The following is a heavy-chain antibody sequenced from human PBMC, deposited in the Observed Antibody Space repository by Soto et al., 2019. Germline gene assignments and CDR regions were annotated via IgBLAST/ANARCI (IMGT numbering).Heavy chain of an antibody. J-gene: IGHJ4*02. V-gene: IGHV3-30-3*01. CDR1: GFTFSSYA. CDR3: GRCTSTSCHLGSDY. CDR2: ISHDGINK. D-gene: IGHD2-2*01. Sequence: GGSLRLSCAASGFTFSSYAMNWVGQAPGKGLEWVALISHDGINKYYADSVRGRFTISRDSSTNTLYLQMNSLRAADTAVYYCGRCTSTSCHLGSDYWGQGTLGTVSS.